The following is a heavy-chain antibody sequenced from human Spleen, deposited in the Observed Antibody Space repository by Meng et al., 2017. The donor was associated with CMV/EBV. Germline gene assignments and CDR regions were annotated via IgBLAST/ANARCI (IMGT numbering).Heavy chain of an antibody. D-gene: IGHD2-2*01. CDR3: TRDTSGYCSRTRCYSYFDY. V-gene: IGHV3-73*01. CDR1: SP. Sequence: SPIPWLPPAYGKGHDWVVRIRSKANTYSTAYAASVRGRFIISRDDSTHTAFLHMDSLTTEDTAVYYCTRDTSGYCSRTRCYSYFDYWGQGTLVTVSS. CDR2: IRSKANTYST. J-gene: IGHJ4*02.